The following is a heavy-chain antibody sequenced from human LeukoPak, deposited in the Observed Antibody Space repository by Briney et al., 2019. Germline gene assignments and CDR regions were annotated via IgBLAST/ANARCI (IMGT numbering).Heavy chain of an antibody. V-gene: IGHV3-30*02. CDR3: ARGLHFRVYDSSDYYPY. CDR1: GFTFSSYG. Sequence: GSLRLSCAASGFTFSSYGMHWVRQAPGKGLEWVAFIRYDGSNKYYADSVKGRFTISRDNSKNTLYLQMNSLRAEDTAVYYCARGLHFRVYDSSDYYPYWGQGTLVTVSS. J-gene: IGHJ4*02. CDR2: IRYDGSNK. D-gene: IGHD3-22*01.